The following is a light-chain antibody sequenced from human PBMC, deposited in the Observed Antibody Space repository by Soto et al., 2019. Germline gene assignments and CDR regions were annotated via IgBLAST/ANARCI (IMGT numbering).Light chain of an antibody. J-gene: IGKJ1*01. CDR2: GAS. CDR3: QQYNNWPET. V-gene: IGKV3-15*01. Sequence: EIVMTQSPATLSVSPGERETNSCRASQSVSSNLAWYQQKPGQAPRLLIYGASTRATGIPARFSGSGSGTEFTLTISSLQSEDFAVYYCQQYNNWPETFGQGTKVDIK. CDR1: QSVSSN.